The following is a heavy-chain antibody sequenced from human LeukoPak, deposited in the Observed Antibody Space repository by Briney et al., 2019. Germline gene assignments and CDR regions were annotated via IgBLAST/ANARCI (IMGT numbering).Heavy chain of an antibody. J-gene: IGHJ4*02. Sequence: SETLSLTCTVSGGSISSYYWSWIRQPPGKGLEWIGYIYYSGSTNYNPSLKSRVTISVDTSKNQFSLKLSSVTAADTAVYYCARLDSGWYGSYIFDYWGQGTLVTVSS. CDR2: IYYSGST. CDR3: ARLDSGWYGSYIFDY. CDR1: GGSISSYY. D-gene: IGHD6-19*01. V-gene: IGHV4-59*08.